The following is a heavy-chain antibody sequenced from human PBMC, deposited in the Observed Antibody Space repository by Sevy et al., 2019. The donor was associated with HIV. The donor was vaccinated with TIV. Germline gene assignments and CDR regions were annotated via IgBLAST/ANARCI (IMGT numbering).Heavy chain of an antibody. V-gene: IGHV4-34*01. D-gene: IGHD5-12*01. Sequence: SETLSLTCAVYGGSFSGYYWSWIRQPPGKGLEWIGEINHGGSTNYNPSLKSRVIISVDTSKNQFSLKLSSVTAADTAVYYCARGVATTRKYYYYYYGMDVWGQGTTVTVSS. CDR1: GGSFSGYY. CDR3: ARGVATTRKYYYYYYGMDV. CDR2: INHGGST. J-gene: IGHJ6*02.